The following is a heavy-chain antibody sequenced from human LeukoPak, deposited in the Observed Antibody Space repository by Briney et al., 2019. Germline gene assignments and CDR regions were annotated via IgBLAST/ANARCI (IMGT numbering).Heavy chain of an antibody. V-gene: IGHV1-2*02. CDR3: ARDGYCSGTSCPFQH. J-gene: IGHJ1*01. D-gene: IGHD2-2*03. CDR1: GYTFTGYY. Sequence: ASVKVSCKASGYTFTGYYMHWVRQAPGQGLERMGWINPNSGATDHAQKFRGRVTMTRDTSINTSYMELTGLRSDDTAVYYCARDGYCSGTSCPFQHWGQGTLVTVSS. CDR2: INPNSGAT.